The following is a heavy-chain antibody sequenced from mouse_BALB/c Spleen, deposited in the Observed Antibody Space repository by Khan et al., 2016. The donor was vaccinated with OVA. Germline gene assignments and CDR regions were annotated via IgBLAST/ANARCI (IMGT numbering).Heavy chain of an antibody. CDR3: ARTYGSDFDY. V-gene: IGHV1-20*02. Sequence: VQLKQSGPELVKPGASVKISCKASGYSFTGYFMNWVMQSHGKSLEWIGRINPHIGETFYNRKFRDKATLTVDESSSTAHMELRSLASEDSAVYYCARTYGSDFDYWGQGTTLTVSS. D-gene: IGHD1-1*01. J-gene: IGHJ2*01. CDR1: GYSFTGYF. CDR2: INPHIGET.